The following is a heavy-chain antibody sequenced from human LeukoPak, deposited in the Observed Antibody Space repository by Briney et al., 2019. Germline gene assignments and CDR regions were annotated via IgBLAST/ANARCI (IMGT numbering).Heavy chain of an antibody. CDR2: IDRDGRVQ. Sequence: GGSLRLSCTASGFTTHYWLNWVRQSPGKGLEWVANIDRDGRVQHYVDSVEGRFTISRDSAKNSLALQMHSLRAEDTAVYYCTGGSDKALSGEYYYYMDVWGTGTTVTVSS. V-gene: IGHV3-7*01. CDR3: TGGSDKALSGEYYYYMDV. CDR1: GFTTHYW. J-gene: IGHJ6*03. D-gene: IGHD2-21*01.